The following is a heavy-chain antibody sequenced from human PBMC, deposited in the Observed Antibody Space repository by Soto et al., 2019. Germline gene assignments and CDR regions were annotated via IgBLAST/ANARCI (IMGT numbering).Heavy chain of an antibody. V-gene: IGHV1-2*02. CDR2: INPNSGGT. Sequence: ASVKVSCKASGFTFSAYYIYWVRQAPGQGLEWIGRINPNSGGTNNAQKFQGRVTMTRDTSTSTVYMELSALIPDDTAVYYCSRSLLDEYSSSWRSAYYGMDVWGQGTTVTVSS. CDR3: SRSLLDEYSSSWRSAYYGMDV. D-gene: IGHD6-13*01. J-gene: IGHJ6*02. CDR1: GFTFSAYY.